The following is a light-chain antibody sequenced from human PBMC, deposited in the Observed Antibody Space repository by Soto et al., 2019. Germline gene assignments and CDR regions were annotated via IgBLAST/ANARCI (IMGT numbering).Light chain of an antibody. CDR3: QQRSNWPQ. Sequence: EIVLTQSPATLSLSPGERATLSCRASQSSSLSLAWYQHKPGQAPRLLIYDASKRATGIPARFSGSGSGTDFTLSISSLEPEDFAVYYCQQRSNWPQFGQRTRLEIK. CDR1: QSSSLS. CDR2: DAS. V-gene: IGKV3-11*01. J-gene: IGKJ5*01.